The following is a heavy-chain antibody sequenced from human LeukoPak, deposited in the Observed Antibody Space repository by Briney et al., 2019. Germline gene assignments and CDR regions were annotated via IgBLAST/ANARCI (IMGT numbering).Heavy chain of an antibody. V-gene: IGHV1-2*02. Sequence: ASVKVSCKASGYSFTGYYIHWVRQAPGQGLEWMGWINPDGEVTKSAQKFQGRVTMTTDKSINTVFMELSGLTSDDTALYYCARGPNHYYYMDFWGKGTTVSVSS. D-gene: IGHD2-8*01. CDR1: GYSFTGYY. CDR3: ARGPNHYYYMDF. CDR2: INPDGEVT. J-gene: IGHJ6*03.